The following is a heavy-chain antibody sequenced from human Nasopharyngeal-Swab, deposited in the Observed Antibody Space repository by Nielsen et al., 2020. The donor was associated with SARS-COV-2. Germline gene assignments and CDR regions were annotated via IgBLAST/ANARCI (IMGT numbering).Heavy chain of an antibody. CDR2: IYYSGST. Sequence: SETLSLTCTVSGGPIRSRSSYWGRIRQPPGKGQEWIGSIYYSGSTYYNPSLKSRVTISVDTSKNQFSLKLSSVTAADTAVYYCARHLSRTFYYGSGVRDFDFWGQGTLVTVSS. CDR3: ARHLSRTFYYGSGVRDFDF. J-gene: IGHJ4*02. V-gene: IGHV4-39*01. CDR1: GGPIRSRSSY. D-gene: IGHD3-10*01.